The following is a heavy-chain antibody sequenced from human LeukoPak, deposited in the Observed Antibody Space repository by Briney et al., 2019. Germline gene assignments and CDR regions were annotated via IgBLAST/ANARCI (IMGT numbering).Heavy chain of an antibody. V-gene: IGHV6-1*01. D-gene: IGHD6-19*01. Sequence: SQTLSLTCAISGDSVSSNSAAWNWIRQSPSRGLEWLGRTYYRSKWYNDYAVSVKSRITNNPDTSKNQFSLQLNSVTPEDTAVYYCARGIAVAEDLYYYYYMDVWGKGTTVTVSS. CDR2: TYYRSKWYN. J-gene: IGHJ6*03. CDR1: GDSVSSNSAA. CDR3: ARGIAVAEDLYYYYYMDV.